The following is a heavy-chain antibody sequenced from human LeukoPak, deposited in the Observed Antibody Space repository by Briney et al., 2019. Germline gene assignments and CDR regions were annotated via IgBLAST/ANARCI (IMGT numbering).Heavy chain of an antibody. V-gene: IGHV3-48*03. D-gene: IGHD5-24*01. J-gene: IGHJ6*02. CDR1: GFTFSSYE. Sequence: GGSLRLCCAASGFTFSSYEMTWVRQAPGKGLEWVSNISSSDTTIHYADSVKGRFTISRDNARNSLYLQMNSLRAEDTAVYYCARSRRDNYYYYYGMDVWGQGTTVTVSS. CDR3: ARSRRDNYYYYYGMDV. CDR2: ISSSDTTI.